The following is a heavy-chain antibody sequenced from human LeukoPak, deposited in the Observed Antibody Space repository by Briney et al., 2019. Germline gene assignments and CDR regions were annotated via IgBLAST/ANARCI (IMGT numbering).Heavy chain of an antibody. J-gene: IGHJ4*02. Sequence: SETLSLTCTVSGGSISSGGYYWSWIRQHPGKGLEWIGYIYYSGSTNYNPSLKSRVTISVGTSKNQFSLKLSSVTAADTAVYYCARGLGYSYGFDYWGQGTLVTVSS. D-gene: IGHD5-18*01. CDR2: IYYSGST. CDR1: GGSISSGGYY. CDR3: ARGLGYSYGFDY. V-gene: IGHV4-61*08.